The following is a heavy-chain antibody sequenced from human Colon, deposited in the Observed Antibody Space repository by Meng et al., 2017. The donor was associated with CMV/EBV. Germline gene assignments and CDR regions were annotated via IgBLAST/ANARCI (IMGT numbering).Heavy chain of an antibody. CDR3: ARVQYCSSTSCYTCDA. D-gene: IGHD2-2*02. V-gene: IGHV3-43D*03. CDR1: GFTFDDYA. CDR2: IGWNGDST. J-gene: IGHJ6*02. Sequence: GESLKISCAASGFTFDDYAMYWVRQAPGKGLEWVSLIGWNGDSTYYADSVKGRFTISRDNAKNSLYLQMNSLRAEDTAVYYCARVQYCSSTSCYTCDAWGQGTTVTVSS.